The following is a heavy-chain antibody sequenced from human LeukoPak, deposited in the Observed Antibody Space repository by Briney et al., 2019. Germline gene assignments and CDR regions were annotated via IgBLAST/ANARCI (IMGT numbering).Heavy chain of an antibody. CDR1: GFTFSSYS. J-gene: IGHJ5*02. Sequence: GGSLRLSCAASGFTFSSYSMNWVRQAPGKGLEWVSSISSSSSYIYYADSVKGRFTISRDNAKNSLYLQMNSLRAEDTAVYYCARVKGYSFNWFDPWGQGTLVTVSS. V-gene: IGHV3-21*01. CDR2: ISSSSSYI. CDR3: ARVKGYSFNWFDP. D-gene: IGHD5-18*01.